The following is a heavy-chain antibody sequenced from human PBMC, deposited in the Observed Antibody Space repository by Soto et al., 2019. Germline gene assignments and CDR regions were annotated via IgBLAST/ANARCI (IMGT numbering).Heavy chain of an antibody. Sequence: QVQVVQSGAEVKKPGASVKVCCKTSGYSFSEFRMHWVRQAPGQGLEWMGWVNPINGNTNYAQDFQGRVTMTRDASTKTVYMELSSLTSDDTSTVYCARENWHFDYWGQGTLITVSS. J-gene: IGHJ4*02. V-gene: IGHV1-2*02. CDR2: VNPINGNT. CDR1: GYSFSEFR. CDR3: ARENWHFDY. D-gene: IGHD3-3*02.